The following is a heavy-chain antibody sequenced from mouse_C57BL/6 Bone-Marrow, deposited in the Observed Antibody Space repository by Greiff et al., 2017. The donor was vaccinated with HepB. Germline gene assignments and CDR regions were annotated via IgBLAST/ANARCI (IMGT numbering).Heavy chain of an antibody. J-gene: IGHJ2*01. CDR3: ARPHYYGSSYYFDY. CDR2: IYPSDSET. D-gene: IGHD1-1*01. CDR1: GYTFTSYW. V-gene: IGHV1-61*01. Sequence: VQLQQPGAELVRPGSSVKLSCKASGYTFTSYWMDWVKQRPGQGLEWIGNIYPSDSETHYNQKFKDKATLTVDKSSSTAYMQLSSLTSEDSAVYYCARPHYYGSSYYFDYWGQGTPLTVSS.